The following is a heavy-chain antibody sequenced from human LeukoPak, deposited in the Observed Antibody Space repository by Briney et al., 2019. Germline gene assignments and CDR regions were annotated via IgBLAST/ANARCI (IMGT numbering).Heavy chain of an antibody. Sequence: PSQTLSLTCTVSGGSISSDTYFWSWIRRPAGKGLEWIGRISSSGRTDYNPSLKSRVTISVDTTKNQLSMKLGSVTAADTAVYYCAKGAGPPWFDPWGQGTLVTVSS. CDR3: AKGAGPPWFDP. D-gene: IGHD6-19*01. CDR1: GGSISSDTYF. J-gene: IGHJ5*02. V-gene: IGHV4-61*02. CDR2: ISSSGRT.